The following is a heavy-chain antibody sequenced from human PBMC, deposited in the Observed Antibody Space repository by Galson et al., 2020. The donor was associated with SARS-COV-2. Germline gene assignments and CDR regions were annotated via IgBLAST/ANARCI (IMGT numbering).Heavy chain of an antibody. CDR1: GFTFSSYA. V-gene: IGHV3-23*03. D-gene: IGHD5-18*01. J-gene: IGHJ4*02. CDR3: AKPRGVYSYGSFDY. Sequence: GESLKISCAASGFTFSSYAMSWVRQAPGKGLEWVSVIYSGGSTDYADSMKGRFTISRDNSKNTLYLQMNSLRAEDTAVYYCAKPRGVYSYGSFDYWGQGTLVTVSS. CDR2: IYSGGST.